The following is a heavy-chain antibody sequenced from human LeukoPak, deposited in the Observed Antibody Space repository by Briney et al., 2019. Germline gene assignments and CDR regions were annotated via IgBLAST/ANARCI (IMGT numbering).Heavy chain of an antibody. CDR2: ISSSGSNI. V-gene: IGHV3-48*03. D-gene: IGHD3-16*01. J-gene: IGHJ3*01. Sequence: PGGSLRLSCAASGFTFSSYEMNWVRQAPGKGLEWVSYISSSGSNIYYADSVKGRFAISRDNAKNSLYLQMNSLRAEDTAVYYCAWGLDHQTSDTLDLWGQRTMVTVSS. CDR1: GFTFSSYE. CDR3: AWGLDHQTSDTLDL.